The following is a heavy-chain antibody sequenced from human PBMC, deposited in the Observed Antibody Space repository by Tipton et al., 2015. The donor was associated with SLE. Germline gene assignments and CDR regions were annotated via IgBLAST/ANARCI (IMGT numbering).Heavy chain of an antibody. CDR2: IYHSGST. Sequence: TLSLTCAVSVYSISSGYYWGWIRQPPGKGLEWIGSIYHSGSTHYNPSLTSRVTISVDTSKNHFSLKLSSVTAADTAVYYCARDGYYYDSSHAFDIWGQGTKVTVSS. CDR1: VYSISSGYY. CDR3: ARDGYYYDSSHAFDI. D-gene: IGHD3-22*01. V-gene: IGHV4-38-2*02. J-gene: IGHJ3*02.